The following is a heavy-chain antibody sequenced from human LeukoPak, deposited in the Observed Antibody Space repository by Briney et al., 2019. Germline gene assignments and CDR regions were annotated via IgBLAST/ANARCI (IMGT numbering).Heavy chain of an antibody. Sequence: PSETLSPTCTASGASISSYHRSWIRQSPGKALEWTGNIYNSGRNNYNPSLKSRVTTSVDTYKNQFSLKLSSVTAADTAVYYCARAERITIFGVVIQYYFDYWGQGTLVTVSS. CDR2: IYNSGRN. V-gene: IGHV4-59*01. CDR3: ARAERITIFGVVIQYYFDY. J-gene: IGHJ4*02. D-gene: IGHD3-3*01. CDR1: GASISSYH.